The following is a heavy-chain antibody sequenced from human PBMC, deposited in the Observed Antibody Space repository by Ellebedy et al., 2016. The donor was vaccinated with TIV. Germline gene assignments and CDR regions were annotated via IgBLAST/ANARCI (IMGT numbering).Heavy chain of an antibody. Sequence: GGSLRLSXAASGFTFSTYAMSWVRQVPGKGLEWVAVISYDGSNKYYADSVKGRFTISRDNSKNTLYLQMNSLRAEDTAVYYCARGGGYSSGWYRHDAFDIWGQGTMVTVSS. V-gene: IGHV3-30-3*01. J-gene: IGHJ3*02. D-gene: IGHD6-19*01. CDR1: GFTFSTYA. CDR2: ISYDGSNK. CDR3: ARGGGYSSGWYRHDAFDI.